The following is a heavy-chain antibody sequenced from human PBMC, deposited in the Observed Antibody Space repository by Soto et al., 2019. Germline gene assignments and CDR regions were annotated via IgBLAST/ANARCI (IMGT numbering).Heavy chain of an antibody. CDR1: GGTFSTSA. CDR3: ARDKDRQQLGGNYYYILDV. D-gene: IGHD3-3*02. J-gene: IGHJ6*02. V-gene: IGHV1-69*12. CDR2: IMPVFATP. Sequence: QVQLVQSGAEVKKPGSSVKVSCKASGGTFSTSAISWVRQAPGQGLEWVGGIMPVFATPDYAQKFQGRVTISADEPTTTAYLELTSLRTDDTAVYYCARDKDRQQLGGNYYYILDVWGQGTEIIVSS.